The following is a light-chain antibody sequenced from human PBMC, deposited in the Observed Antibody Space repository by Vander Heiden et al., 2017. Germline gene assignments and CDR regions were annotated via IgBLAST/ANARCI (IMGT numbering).Light chain of an antibody. CDR1: QDIRKY. CDR3: QQYDIVPLT. J-gene: IGKJ4*01. V-gene: IGKV1-33*01. CDR2: DAS. Sequence: DIQLTQSPSFLSASVGDRVTITCQASQDIRKYLSWSQQKPGKAPKLLIYDASDPQAGVPSRFSGSGSGTDYTLTINGLQPEDVATYYCQQYDIVPLTFGGGTKVEIK.